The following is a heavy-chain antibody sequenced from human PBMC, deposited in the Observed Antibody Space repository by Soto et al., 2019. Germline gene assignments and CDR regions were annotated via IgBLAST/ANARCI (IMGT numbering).Heavy chain of an antibody. J-gene: IGHJ4*02. V-gene: IGHV3-49*03. D-gene: IGHD3-22*01. CDR1: GFTFGGYA. CDR3: VRATYFSDSSGYTRCLDY. Sequence: GGSLRLSCTGSGFTFGGYAMSWFRQAPGKGLEWVGFIRSKAYSRTTEYAASVMGRFTISRDESKNSAYLQMNSLKTEDTAVYYCVRATYFSDSSGYTRCLDYWGQGTLVTRLL. CDR2: IRSKAYSRTT.